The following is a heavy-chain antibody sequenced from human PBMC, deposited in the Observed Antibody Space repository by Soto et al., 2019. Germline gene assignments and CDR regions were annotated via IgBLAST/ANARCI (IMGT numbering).Heavy chain of an antibody. CDR2: ISSSGTYL. V-gene: IGHV3-21*06. J-gene: IGHJ4*02. D-gene: IGHD5-12*01. CDR1: GYPFSSYS. Sequence: EVQLVESGGGLVKPGGSLRLSCTASGYPFSSYSMNWVRRAPGKGLEWVSSISSSGTYLYYADSVRGRFTVSRDNARDSLYLQMNSLRAEDTAVYYCAREPPQFSGDAPEAAIWGQGTLVTVSS. CDR3: AREPPQFSGDAPEAAI.